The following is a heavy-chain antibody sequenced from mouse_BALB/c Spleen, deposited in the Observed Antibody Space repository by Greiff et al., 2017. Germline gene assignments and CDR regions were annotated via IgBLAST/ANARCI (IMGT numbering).Heavy chain of an antibody. V-gene: IGHV7-3*02. D-gene: IGHD2-2*01. J-gene: IGHJ2*01. CDR1: GFTFTDYY. Sequence: DVKLVESGGGLVQPGGSLRLSCATSGFTFTDYYMSWVRQPPGKALEWLGFIRNKANGYTTEYSASVKGRFTISRDNSQSILYLQMNTLRAEDSATYYCARDRGYDGLDYWGQGTTLTVSS. CDR3: ARDRGYDGLDY. CDR2: IRNKANGYTT.